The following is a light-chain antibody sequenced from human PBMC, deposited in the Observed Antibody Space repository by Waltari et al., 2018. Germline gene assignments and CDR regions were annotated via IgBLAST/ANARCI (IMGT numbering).Light chain of an antibody. J-gene: IGLJ3*02. CDR1: SSNIVAGND. Sequence: QSILTQPPSVSGAPGQRVTISCTGSSSNIVAGNDLHRYQAFPGTAPKLLIYGNNNRPSGVPDRFSGSKSGSSASLAINGLQAEDEADYYCQSFDSNVRGGVVFGGGTKVTVL. CDR3: QSFDSNVRGGVV. CDR2: GNN. V-gene: IGLV1-40*01.